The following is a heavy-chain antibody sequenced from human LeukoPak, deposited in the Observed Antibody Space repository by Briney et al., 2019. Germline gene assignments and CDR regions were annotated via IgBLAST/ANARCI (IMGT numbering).Heavy chain of an antibody. CDR3: AREDHGSSWPPLDY. CDR1: GFTFSSYG. V-gene: IGHV3-33*01. J-gene: IGHJ4*02. D-gene: IGHD6-13*01. CDR2: IWYDGSNK. Sequence: PGGSLRLSCAAPGFTFSSYGMHWVRQAPGKGLEWVAVIWYDGSNKYYADSVKGRFTISRDNSKNTLYLQMNSLRAEDTAVYYCAREDHGSSWPPLDYWGQGTLVTVSS.